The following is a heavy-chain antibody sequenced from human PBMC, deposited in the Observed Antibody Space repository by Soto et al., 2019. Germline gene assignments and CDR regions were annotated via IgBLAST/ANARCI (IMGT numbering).Heavy chain of an antibody. V-gene: IGHV3-33*01. CDR2: IWYDGSNK. CDR3: ARALHGYSYGADFDY. CDR1: GFTFSSYG. J-gene: IGHJ4*02. Sequence: LRLSCAASGFTFSSYGMHWVRQAPGKGLEWVAVIWYDGSNKYYADSVKGRFTISRDNSKNTLYLQMNSLRAEDTAVYYCARALHGYSYGADFDYWGQGTLVTVSS. D-gene: IGHD5-18*01.